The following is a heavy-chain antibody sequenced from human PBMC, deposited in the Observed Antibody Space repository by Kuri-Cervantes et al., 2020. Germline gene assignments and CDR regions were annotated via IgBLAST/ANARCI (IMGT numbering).Heavy chain of an antibody. CDR2: ISSLSGHL. CDR1: GFDLTSYS. D-gene: IGHD3-22*01. CDR3: ARVNFFDSSGYSKFDY. V-gene: IGHV3-21*01. Sequence: GESLKISCSASGFDLTSYSLNWVRQAPGKGLEWVSSISSLSGHLRYGDSMKGRFTISRDNTKNSQYLQMNSLRAEDTAVYYCARVNFFDSSGYSKFDYWGQGTLVTVSS. J-gene: IGHJ4*02.